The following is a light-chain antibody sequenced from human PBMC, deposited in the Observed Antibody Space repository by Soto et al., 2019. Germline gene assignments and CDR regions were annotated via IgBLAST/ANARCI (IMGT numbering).Light chain of an antibody. V-gene: IGLV2-14*03. CDR3: RSYTRSSTSYV. J-gene: IGLJ1*01. Sequence: QSVLTQPASVSGSPGQSITISCTGTSSDVGGYNYVSWYQQHPGTAPKLMVYDVSSRPSGVSNRFSGSKSGNTASLTISGLQADDEADYYCRSYTRSSTSYVFGTGTKVTVL. CDR1: SSDVGGYNY. CDR2: DVS.